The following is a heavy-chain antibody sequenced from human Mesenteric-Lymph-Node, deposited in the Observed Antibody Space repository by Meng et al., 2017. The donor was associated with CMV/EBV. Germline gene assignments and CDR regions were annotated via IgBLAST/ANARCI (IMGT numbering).Heavy chain of an antibody. Sequence: GESLKISCAASGFTFSNDWMHWVRQAPGKGLVWVSRIKTDGRDTSYADSVKGRFTISRDNAKNTLYLQMNSLRLEDTALYYCARETDSGWRGVDSWGQGTLVTVSS. CDR2: IKTDGRDT. CDR1: GFTFSNDW. CDR3: ARETDSGWRGVDS. V-gene: IGHV3-74*01. D-gene: IGHD6-19*01. J-gene: IGHJ4*02.